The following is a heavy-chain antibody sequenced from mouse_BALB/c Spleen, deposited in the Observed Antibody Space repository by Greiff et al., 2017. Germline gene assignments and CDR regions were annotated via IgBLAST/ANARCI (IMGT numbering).Heavy chain of an antibody. J-gene: IGHJ2*01. CDR2: ISSGGGST. Sequence: EVHLVESGGGLVKPGGSLKLSCAASGFAFSSYDMSWVRQTPEKRLEWVAYISSGGGSTYYPDTVKGRFTISRDNAKNTLYLQMSSLKSEDTAMYYCARHGGHYFDYWGQGTTLTVSS. CDR3: ARHGGHYFDY. V-gene: IGHV5-12-1*01. CDR1: GFAFSSYD.